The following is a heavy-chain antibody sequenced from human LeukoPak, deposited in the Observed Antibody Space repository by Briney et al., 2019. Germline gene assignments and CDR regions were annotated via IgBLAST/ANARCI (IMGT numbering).Heavy chain of an antibody. CDR2: IYYSGST. CDR3: AGHHPRNTVDF. J-gene: IGHJ4*02. V-gene: IGHV4-39*01. D-gene: IGHD2/OR15-2a*01. CDR1: GGSISSSSYY. Sequence: PSETLSFTCTVSGGSISSSSYYWGWIRQPPGKGLEWIGSIYYSGSTYYNPSLKSRVTISVDTSKNQFSLKLSSVTAADTAVYYCAGHHPRNTVDFWGQGTLVTVSS.